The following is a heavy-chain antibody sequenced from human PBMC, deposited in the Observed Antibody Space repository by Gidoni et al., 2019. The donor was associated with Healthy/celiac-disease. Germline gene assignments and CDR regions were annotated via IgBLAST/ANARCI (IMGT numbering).Heavy chain of an antibody. Sequence: VQLVESGGGVVQPGRSLRLSCAASGFTFSSYGMHWVRKATGKGLEWVAVIWYDGSNKYYADSVKGRFTISRDNSKNTLYRQMNSLRAEETALYYCARDAVWLEYSSFPGYWGQGTLVTVSS. D-gene: IGHD6-6*01. J-gene: IGHJ4*02. CDR2: IWYDGSNK. V-gene: IGHV3-33*01. CDR1: GFTFSSYG. CDR3: ARDAVWLEYSSFPGY.